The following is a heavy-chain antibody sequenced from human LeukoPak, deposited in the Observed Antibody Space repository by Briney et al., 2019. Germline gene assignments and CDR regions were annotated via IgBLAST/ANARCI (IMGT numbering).Heavy chain of an antibody. V-gene: IGHV1-2*02. Sequence: ASVKVSCKASGYNFTDYYIHWVRQAPGQGLEWMGWINPKSGGTNYAQKFRGRVTMTRDTSISTAYMELSGLRSDDAAVYYCARDSGLGPTWHPFDHWGQGTPVTVSS. CDR3: ARDSGLGPTWHPFDH. D-gene: IGHD1-26*01. CDR1: GYNFTDYY. CDR2: INPKSGGT. J-gene: IGHJ4*02.